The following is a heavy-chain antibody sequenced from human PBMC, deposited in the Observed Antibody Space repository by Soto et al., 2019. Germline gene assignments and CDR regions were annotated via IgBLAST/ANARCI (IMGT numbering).Heavy chain of an antibody. CDR3: ARGRGYSYGGNWFDP. D-gene: IGHD5-18*01. CDR2: IGTAGDT. CDR1: GFTFSSYD. V-gene: IGHV3-13*01. J-gene: IGHJ5*02. Sequence: GGSLRLSCAASGFTFSSYDMHWVRQATGKGLEWVSAIGTAGDTYYPGSVKGRFTISRENAKNSLYLQMNSLRAEDTAVYYCARGRGYSYGGNWFDPWGQGTLVTVSS.